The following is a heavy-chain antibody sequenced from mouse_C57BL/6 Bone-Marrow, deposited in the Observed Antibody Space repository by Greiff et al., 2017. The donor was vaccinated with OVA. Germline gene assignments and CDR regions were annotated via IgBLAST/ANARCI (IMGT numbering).Heavy chain of an antibody. J-gene: IGHJ3*01. CDR2: IDPYDSYT. V-gene: IGHV1-69*01. CDR1: GYTFTSYC. Sequence: QVQLQQSGAELVMPGASVKLSCKASGYTFTSYCMHWVKQRPGQGLEWIGEIDPYDSYTNYNQKFKGKSTLTVDKSSRTVYMQLSSLTSEDTAVDYCARDARFAYWGQGTLVTVSA. CDR3: ARDARFAY.